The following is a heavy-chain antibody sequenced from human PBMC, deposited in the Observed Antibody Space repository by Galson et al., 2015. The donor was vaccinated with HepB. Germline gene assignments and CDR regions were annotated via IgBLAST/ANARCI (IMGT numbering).Heavy chain of an antibody. CDR1: GYTFTSYD. V-gene: IGHV1-8*01. D-gene: IGHD3-22*01. CDR2: MNPNSGNT. CDR3: ARAPNRYYYDSSGYLRHFDY. J-gene: IGHJ4*02. Sequence: SVKVSCKASGYTFTSYDINWVRQATGQGLEWMGWMNPNSGNTGYAQKFQGRVNMTRNTSISTAYMELSSLRSEDTAVYYCARAPNRYYYDSSGYLRHFDYWGQGTLVTVSS.